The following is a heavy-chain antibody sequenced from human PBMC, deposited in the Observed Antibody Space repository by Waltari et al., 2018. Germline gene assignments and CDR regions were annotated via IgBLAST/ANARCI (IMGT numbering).Heavy chain of an antibody. D-gene: IGHD3-3*01. CDR1: GGSFSGYY. CDR2: INHSGST. J-gene: IGHJ4*02. CDR3: ARGPRRVLRFLEWLSQTGTYFDY. Sequence: QVQLQQWGAGLLKPSETLSLTCAVYGGSFSGYYWSWIRQPPGKGLEWIGEINHSGSTNYNPSLKSRVTISVDTSKNQFSLKLSSVPAADTAVYYCARGPRRVLRFLEWLSQTGTYFDYWGQGTLVTVSS. V-gene: IGHV4-34*01.